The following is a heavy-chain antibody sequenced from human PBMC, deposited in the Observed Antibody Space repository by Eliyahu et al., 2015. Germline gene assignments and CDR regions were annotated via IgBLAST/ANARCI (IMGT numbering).Heavy chain of an antibody. V-gene: IGHV4-39*01. CDR1: GVPITNTNYY. CDR3: ARLKLSVGYDHFDY. CDR2: LYNSDST. J-gene: IGHJ4*02. D-gene: IGHD5-12*01. Sequence: QLQLQESGPGLVKPSETLSLTCSVSGVPITNTNYYWVWIRQPPGKGLEWIASANLYNSDSTFYNPSLKSRVTMFLDTSKNQFSLKLSSVTAADTAVYYCARLKLSVGYDHFDYWGQGTLVTVSS.